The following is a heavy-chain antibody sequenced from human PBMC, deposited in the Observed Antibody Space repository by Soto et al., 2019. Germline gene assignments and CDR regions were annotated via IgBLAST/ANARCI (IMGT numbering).Heavy chain of an antibody. CDR3: ARDSGVRGITGTTVLHYYYYGMDV. CDR2: ISGSGTST. Sequence: GGPLRLSCAASGFTFSRRAMSWVHQAPGKGLEWVSGISGSGTSTYYEDSVKGRFTISRDNSNAMLYLQMNTLGTEDTAVYYCARDSGVRGITGTTVLHYYYYGMDVWGQGTTVTVS. D-gene: IGHD1-7*01. CDR1: GFTFSRRA. J-gene: IGHJ6*02. V-gene: IGHV3-23*01.